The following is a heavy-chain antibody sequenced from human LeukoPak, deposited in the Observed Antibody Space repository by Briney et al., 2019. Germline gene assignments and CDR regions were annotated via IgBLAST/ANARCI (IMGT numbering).Heavy chain of an antibody. CDR3: AGVTVVTHGTDY. J-gene: IGHJ4*02. CDR2: INHSGST. CDR1: GGSFSGYY. Sequence: SETLSLTCAVYGGSFSGYYWSWIRQPPGKGLEWIGGINHSGSTNYNPSLKSRVTISVDTSKNQFSLKLSSVTAADTAVYYCAGVTVVTHGTDYWGQGTLVTVSS. D-gene: IGHD4-23*01. V-gene: IGHV4-34*01.